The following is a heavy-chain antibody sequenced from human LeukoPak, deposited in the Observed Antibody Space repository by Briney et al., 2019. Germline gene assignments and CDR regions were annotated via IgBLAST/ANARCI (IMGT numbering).Heavy chain of an antibody. CDR3: ARHWSPVGAGGDY. Sequence: PSETLSLTCTVSGGSISSSSYYWGWIRQPPGKGLEWIGSIYYSGSTYYNPSLKSRVTISVDTSKNQFSLKLSSVTAADTAVYYCARHWSPVGAGGDYWGQGTLVTVSS. CDR1: GGSISSSSYY. CDR2: IYYSGST. J-gene: IGHJ4*02. D-gene: IGHD2-8*02. V-gene: IGHV4-39*01.